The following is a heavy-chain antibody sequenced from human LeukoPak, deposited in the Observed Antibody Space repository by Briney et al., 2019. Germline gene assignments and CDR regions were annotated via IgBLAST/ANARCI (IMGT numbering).Heavy chain of an antibody. CDR3: ARSLGGSFDY. Sequence: GGSLRLSCAASGFTFSNCAMSWVRQAPGKGLEWVSAISGGGGSTYYADSVKGRFTISRDNAKNTLFLQMNSLRAEDTAVYYCARSLGGSFDYWGQGTLVTVSS. V-gene: IGHV3-23*01. D-gene: IGHD1-26*01. CDR2: ISGGGGST. CDR1: GFTFSNCA. J-gene: IGHJ4*02.